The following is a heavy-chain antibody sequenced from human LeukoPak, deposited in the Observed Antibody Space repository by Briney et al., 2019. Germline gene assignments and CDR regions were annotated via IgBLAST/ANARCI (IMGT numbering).Heavy chain of an antibody. CDR1: DYSISSGYY. Sequence: ASETLSLTCAVSDYSISSGYYWGWIRQPPGKGLEWIGSIFQSGNTYYNSSLKGRVTISVDTSENRFSLKLTSVTATDTAVYYCARDRRQLVTFDYWGQGTLVTVSS. CDR2: IFQSGNT. J-gene: IGHJ4*02. V-gene: IGHV4-38-2*02. CDR3: ARDRRQLVTFDY. D-gene: IGHD6-13*01.